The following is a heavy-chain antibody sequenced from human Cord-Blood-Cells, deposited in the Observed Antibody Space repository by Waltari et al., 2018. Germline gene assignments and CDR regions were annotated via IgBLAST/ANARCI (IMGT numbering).Heavy chain of an antibody. J-gene: IGHJ4*02. D-gene: IGHD3-3*01. Sequence: QVQLQQWGAGLLKPSETLSLTCAVYGGSFSGYYWSWIRQPPGQGLEWIGEINHSGSTNYNPSLKSRVTISVDTSKNQFSLKLSSVTAADTAVYYCARGRPTYYDFWSGYYTGRYFDYWGQGTLVTVSS. CDR1: GGSFSGYY. V-gene: IGHV4-34*01. CDR3: ARGRPTYYDFWSGYYTGRYFDY. CDR2: INHSGST.